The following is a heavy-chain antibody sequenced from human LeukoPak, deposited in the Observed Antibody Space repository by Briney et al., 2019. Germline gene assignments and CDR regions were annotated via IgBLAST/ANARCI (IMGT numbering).Heavy chain of an antibody. D-gene: IGHD6-19*01. V-gene: IGHV1-18*01. Sequence: ASVKVSCKASGGTFSSYAISWVRQAPGQGLEWMGWISAYNGNTNYAQKLQGRVTMTTDTSTSTAYMELRSLRSDDTAVYYCARVSGQWLLLDYWGQGTLVTVSS. CDR1: GGTFSSYA. CDR3: ARVSGQWLLLDY. J-gene: IGHJ4*02. CDR2: ISAYNGNT.